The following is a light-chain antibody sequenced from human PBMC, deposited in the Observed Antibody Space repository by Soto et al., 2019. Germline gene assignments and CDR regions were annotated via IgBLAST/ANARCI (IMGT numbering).Light chain of an antibody. CDR2: VNSGGSH. CDR1: SGHSNYA. V-gene: IGLV4-69*01. CDR3: QTWGTGSAIVV. J-gene: IGLJ7*01. Sequence: QPVLTQSPSASASLGASVKLTCTLSSGHSNYAIAWHQQPPEKGPRYLMKVNSGGSHIKGDGIPDRFSGSSSGAERYLFISSLQSEDEADYYCQTWGTGSAIVVFGGGTQLTVL.